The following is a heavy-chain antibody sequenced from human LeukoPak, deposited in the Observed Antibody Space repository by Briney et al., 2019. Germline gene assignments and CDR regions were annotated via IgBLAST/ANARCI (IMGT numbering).Heavy chain of an antibody. CDR3: ASPSYGSGSVPDI. Sequence: GASVKVSCKASGYTFTGYYMHWVRQAPGQGLEWMGWINPNSGGTNYAQKFQGRVTMTRDTSISTAYMELSRLRSDDTAVYYCASPSYGSGSVPDIWGQGTMVTVSS. J-gene: IGHJ3*02. CDR1: GYTFTGYY. V-gene: IGHV1-2*02. D-gene: IGHD3-10*01. CDR2: INPNSGGT.